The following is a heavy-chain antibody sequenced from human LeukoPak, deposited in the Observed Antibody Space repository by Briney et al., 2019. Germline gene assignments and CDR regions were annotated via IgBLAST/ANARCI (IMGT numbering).Heavy chain of an antibody. V-gene: IGHV1-18*01. J-gene: IGHJ6*03. D-gene: IGHD6-19*01. CDR3: ARDKGTVATYYYYYMDV. CDR2: ISAHNGNT. Sequence: ASVKVSCKASGYTFTSYGISWVRQAPGQGLEWMGWISAHNGNTNYEEKLQGRVTMTTDTSTSTAYMELMSPRSDDTAVYYCARDKGTVATYYYYYMDVWGKGTTVTVSS. CDR1: GYTFTSYG.